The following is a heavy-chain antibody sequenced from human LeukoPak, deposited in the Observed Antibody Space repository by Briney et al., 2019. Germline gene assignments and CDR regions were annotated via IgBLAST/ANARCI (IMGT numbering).Heavy chain of an antibody. Sequence: GASVKVSCKASGYTFTSYGISWVRQAPGQGLEWMGWISAYNGNTNYAQKLQGRVTMTTDTSTSTAYMELRSLRSDDTAVYYCARTSQGWLETSPWFDPWGQGTLVTVSS. V-gene: IGHV1-18*01. CDR1: GYTFTSYG. D-gene: IGHD6-19*01. CDR2: ISAYNGNT. CDR3: ARTSQGWLETSPWFDP. J-gene: IGHJ5*02.